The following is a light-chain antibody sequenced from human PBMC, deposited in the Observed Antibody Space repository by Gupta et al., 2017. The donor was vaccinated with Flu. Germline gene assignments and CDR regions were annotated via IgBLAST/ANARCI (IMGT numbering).Light chain of an antibody. CDR1: KWGDKF. V-gene: IGLV3-1*01. J-gene: IGLJ2*01. CDR3: QAGDGSSGV. Sequence: GKTARSTCSGDKWGDKFVCWDPHKPVQVPMLVMFKDNKRSSGNPERFSGSNSGNTATLTISGTQARDEAEYYCQAGDGSSGVFGGGTKLTVL. CDR2: KDN.